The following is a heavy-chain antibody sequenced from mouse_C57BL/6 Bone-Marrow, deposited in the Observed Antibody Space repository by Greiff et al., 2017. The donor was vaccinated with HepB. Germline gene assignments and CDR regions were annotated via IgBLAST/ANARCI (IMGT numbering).Heavy chain of an antibody. CDR1: GYTFTSYG. J-gene: IGHJ1*03. CDR3: ARSSNLYWYFDV. CDR2: IYPRSGNT. V-gene: IGHV1-81*01. Sequence: QVQLQQSGAELARPGASVKLSCKASGYTFTSYGISWVKQRTGQGLEWIGEIYPRSGNTYYNEKFKGKATLTADKSSSTAYMELRSLTSEDSAVYFCARSSNLYWYFDVWGTGTTVTVSS. D-gene: IGHD2-5*01.